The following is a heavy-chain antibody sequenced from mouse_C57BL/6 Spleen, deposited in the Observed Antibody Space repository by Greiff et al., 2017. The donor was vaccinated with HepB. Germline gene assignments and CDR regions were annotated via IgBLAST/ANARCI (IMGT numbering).Heavy chain of an antibody. D-gene: IGHD1-1*01. CDR2: IDPSDSYT. V-gene: IGHV1-50*01. Sequence: QVQLKQPGAELVKPGASVKLSCKASGYTFTSYWMQWVKQRPGQGLEWIGEIDPSDSYTNYNQKFKGKATLTVDTSSSTAYMQLSSLTSEDSAVYYCARGYGSSSFAYWGQGTLVTVSA. CDR1: GYTFTSYW. CDR3: ARGYGSSSFAY. J-gene: IGHJ3*01.